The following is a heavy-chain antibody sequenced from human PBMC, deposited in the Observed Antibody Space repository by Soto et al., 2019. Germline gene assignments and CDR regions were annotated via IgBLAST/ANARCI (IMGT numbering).Heavy chain of an antibody. D-gene: IGHD3-9*01. CDR3: AKEDRDYDILTGYYTISDAFDI. J-gene: IGHJ3*02. CDR2: IHYSGST. V-gene: IGHV4-59*08. Sequence: SETLSLTCTVSGGSISSYYWSWIRQPPGKGLEWIGYIHYSGSTNYNPSLKSRVTISVDTSKNQFSLKLSSVTAADTAVYYCAKEDRDYDILTGYYTISDAFDIWGQGTMVTVSS. CDR1: GGSISSYY.